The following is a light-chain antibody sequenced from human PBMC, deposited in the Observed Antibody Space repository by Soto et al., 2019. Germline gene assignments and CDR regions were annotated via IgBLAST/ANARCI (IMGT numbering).Light chain of an antibody. CDR3: QQYDRWPVT. CDR1: QSVSSN. Sequence: EIVMTHSPATLSVSPGDRATLSFSASQSVSSNLAWYQQRPGQAPRLLIYGASTRATGIPPRFSGSGSGTEFTLTIDRLQSADFAVYYCQQYDRWPVTFGGGTKVDIK. V-gene: IGKV3-15*01. CDR2: GAS. J-gene: IGKJ4*01.